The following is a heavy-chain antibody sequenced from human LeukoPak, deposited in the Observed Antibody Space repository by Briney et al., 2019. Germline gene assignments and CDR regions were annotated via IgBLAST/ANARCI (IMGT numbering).Heavy chain of an antibody. V-gene: IGHV4-59*01. CDR2: IYYSGTT. J-gene: IGHJ6*02. CDR3: AREDPQTTVPEGMDV. Sequence: SETLSLTCTVSGSISGYYWSWILQSPGKGLEWIGYIYYSGTTNYNPSLKSRVTISVDTSKNQFSLQLRSVTAADTAVYYCAREDPQTTVPEGMDVWGQGTTVTVSS. D-gene: IGHD4-17*01. CDR1: GSISGYY.